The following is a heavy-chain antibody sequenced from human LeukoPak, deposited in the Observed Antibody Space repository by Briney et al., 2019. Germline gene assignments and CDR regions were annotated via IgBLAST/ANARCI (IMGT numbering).Heavy chain of an antibody. CDR3: AKDMNPPRYSSSWFCDY. V-gene: IGHV3-30*18. Sequence: GGSLRLSCAASGFTFSSYGMHWVRQAPGKGLEWMAVISYDGSNKYYAASVKGRFTISRDNSKNTLYLQMNSLRAEDTAVYYCAKDMNPPRYSSSWFCDYWGQGTLVTVSS. J-gene: IGHJ4*02. D-gene: IGHD6-13*01. CDR1: GFTFSSYG. CDR2: ISYDGSNK.